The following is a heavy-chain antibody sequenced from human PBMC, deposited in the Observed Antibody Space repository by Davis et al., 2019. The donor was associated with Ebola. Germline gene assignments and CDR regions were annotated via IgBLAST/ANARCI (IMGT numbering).Heavy chain of an antibody. CDR2: IHYSGST. Sequence: PGGSLRLSCTVSGGSISSYYWSWIRQPPGKGLEWIGYIHYSGSTDYNPSLKSRVTISVDTSKNQFSLKLSSVTAADTAVYYCARSDSGSYYYYYYYGMDVWGQGTTVTVSS. V-gene: IGHV4-59*12. D-gene: IGHD1-26*01. CDR1: GGSISSYY. J-gene: IGHJ6*02. CDR3: ARSDSGSYYYYYYYGMDV.